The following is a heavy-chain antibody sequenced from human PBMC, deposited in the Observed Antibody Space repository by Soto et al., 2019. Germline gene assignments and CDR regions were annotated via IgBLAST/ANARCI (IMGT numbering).Heavy chain of an antibody. CDR3: ARRGPYYYDSSGYYSMGYYYYGMDV. J-gene: IGHJ6*02. Sequence: GESLKISCKGSGYSFTSYWNSWVRQMPGKGLEWVGRIDPSDSYTNYSPSFQGHVTISADKSISTAYLQWSSLKASDTAMYYCARRGPYYYDSSGYYSMGYYYYGMDVWGQGTTVTVSS. CDR1: GYSFTSYW. D-gene: IGHD3-22*01. V-gene: IGHV5-10-1*01. CDR2: IDPSDSYT.